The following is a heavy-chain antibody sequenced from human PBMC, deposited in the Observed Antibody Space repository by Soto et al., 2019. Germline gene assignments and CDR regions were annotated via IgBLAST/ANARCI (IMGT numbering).Heavy chain of an antibody. CDR1: GGSFSGYY. CDR3: ARVIPPYSSSSNFFDY. CDR2: INHSGST. J-gene: IGHJ4*02. V-gene: IGHV4-34*01. Sequence: SETLSLTCAVYGGSFSGYYWSWIRQPPGKGLEWIGEINHSGSTNYNPSLKSRVTISVDTSKNQFSLRLSSVTAADTAVYYCARVIPPYSSSSNFFDYWGQGTLVTVSS. D-gene: IGHD6-6*01.